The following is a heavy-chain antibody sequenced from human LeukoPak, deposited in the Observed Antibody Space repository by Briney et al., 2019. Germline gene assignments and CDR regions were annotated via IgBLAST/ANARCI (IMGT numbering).Heavy chain of an antibody. J-gene: IGHJ6*03. V-gene: IGHV3-48*04. D-gene: IGHD3-9*01. Sequence: GGSLRLSCAASGFTFSSYSMNWVRQAPGKGLEWVSYISSSGSTIYYADSVKGRFTISRDNAKNSLYLQMNSLRAEDTAVYYCARTKYYDILTGYQQSDYYYYMDVWGKGTTVTISS. CDR2: ISSSGSTI. CDR1: GFTFSSYS. CDR3: ARTKYYDILTGYQQSDYYYYMDV.